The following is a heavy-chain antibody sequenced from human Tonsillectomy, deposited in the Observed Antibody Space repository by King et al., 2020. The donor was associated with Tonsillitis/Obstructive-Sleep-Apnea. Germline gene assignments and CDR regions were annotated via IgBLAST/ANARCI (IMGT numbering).Heavy chain of an antibody. CDR1: GFTFSNAW. V-gene: IGHV3-15*07. J-gene: IGHJ6*02. Sequence: VQLVESGGGLVKPGGSLRLSCAASGFTFSNAWMNWVRQAPGKGLEWVGRIKSKTDGGTTEYAAPVKGRITISRDDSKNTLDLQMNSLKTEDTAVYYCTAGPVRARGYYDKQYYYYGMDVWGQGTTVTVSS. CDR2: IKSKTDGGTT. CDR3: TAGPVRARGYYDKQYYYYGMDV. D-gene: IGHD3-16*01.